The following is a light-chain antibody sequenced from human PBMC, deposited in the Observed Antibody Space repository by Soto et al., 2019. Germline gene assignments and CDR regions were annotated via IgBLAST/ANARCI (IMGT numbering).Light chain of an antibody. CDR1: QGISRY. V-gene: IGKV1-9*01. CDR3: QQYYSYPFT. CDR2: AAS. Sequence: IQLTQSPSSLSASVGDSVTITCRASQGISRYLSWYQQKPGRAPKLLISAASTLQSGVPARFSGSGSGTDFTLTISCLQSEDFATYYCQQYYSYPFTFGPGTKVDIK. J-gene: IGKJ3*01.